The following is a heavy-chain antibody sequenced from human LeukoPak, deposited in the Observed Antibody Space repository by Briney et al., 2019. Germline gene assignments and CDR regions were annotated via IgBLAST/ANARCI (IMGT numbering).Heavy chain of an antibody. D-gene: IGHD3-10*01. CDR3: ARGRITMVRGVSTFDP. Sequence: ASVKVSCKASGYTFTSYDINWVRQATGQGLEWMGWMNPNSGNTGYAQKFQGRVTMTRNTSISTAYMEPSSLRSEDTAVYYCARGRITMVRGVSTFDPWGQGTLVTVSS. J-gene: IGHJ5*02. V-gene: IGHV1-8*01. CDR1: GYTFTSYD. CDR2: MNPNSGNT.